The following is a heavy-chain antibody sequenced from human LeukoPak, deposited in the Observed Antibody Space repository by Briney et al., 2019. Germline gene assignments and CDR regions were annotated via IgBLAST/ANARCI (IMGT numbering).Heavy chain of an antibody. CDR2: INTDGRIT. CDR1: GFSFRNYA. Sequence: GGSLRLSCVASGFSFRNYAIHWVRQAPGKGLEYVSVINTDGRITYYADSVKGRFTIPRDNSKNTVYLQMGSLRGEDMAVYYCTRDGGSFCDFDYWGQGALVTVSS. D-gene: IGHD1-26*01. CDR3: TRDGGSFCDFDY. J-gene: IGHJ4*02. V-gene: IGHV3-64*02.